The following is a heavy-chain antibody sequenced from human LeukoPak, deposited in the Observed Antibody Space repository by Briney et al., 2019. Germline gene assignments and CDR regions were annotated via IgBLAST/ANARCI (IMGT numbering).Heavy chain of an antibody. V-gene: IGHV1-69*05. J-gene: IGHJ4*02. CDR1: GGTFSSYA. CDR2: IIPIFGTA. D-gene: IGHD1-14*01. CDR3: ARSWTLFRHTELDY. Sequence: GSSVKVSCKASGGTFSSYAISWVRQAPGQGLEWMGGIIPIFGTANYAQKFQGRVTITTDESTSTAYMELSSLRSEDTAVYYCARSWTLFRHTELDYWGQGTLVTVSS.